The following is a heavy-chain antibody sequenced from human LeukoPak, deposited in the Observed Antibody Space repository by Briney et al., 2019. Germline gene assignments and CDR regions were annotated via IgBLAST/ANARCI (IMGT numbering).Heavy chain of an antibody. CDR1: GGTFSSYA. CDR2: IIPIFGTA. CDR3: ARDTTYTYYYGSGSYSEDWFDP. V-gene: IGHV1-69*05. J-gene: IGHJ5*02. Sequence: SVKVSCKASGGTFSSYAISWVRQAPGQGLEWMGGIIPIFGTANYAQKFQGRVTITTDESTSTAYMELSSLRSEDTAVYYCARDTTYTYYYGSGSYSEDWFDPWGQGTLVTVSS. D-gene: IGHD3-10*01.